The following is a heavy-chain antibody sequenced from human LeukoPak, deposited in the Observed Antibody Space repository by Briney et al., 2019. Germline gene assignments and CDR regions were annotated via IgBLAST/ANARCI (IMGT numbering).Heavy chain of an antibody. CDR1: GGSISSSSYY. V-gene: IGHV4-39*01. D-gene: IGHD3-22*01. Sequence: SETLSLTCTVSGGSISSSSYYWGWIRQPPGKGLEWIGSIYYSGSAYYTPSLKSRVTISVDTSKNQFSLKLSSVTAADTAVYYCARPYYYYDSGGYYSWGQGTLVTVSS. CDR3: ARPYYYYDSGGYYS. J-gene: IGHJ4*02. CDR2: IYYSGSA.